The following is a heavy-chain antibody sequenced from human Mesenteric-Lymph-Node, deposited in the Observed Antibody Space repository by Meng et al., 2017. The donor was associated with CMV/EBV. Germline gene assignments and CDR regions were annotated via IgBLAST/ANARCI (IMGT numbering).Heavy chain of an antibody. CDR3: AYFGDLPPLW. CDR1: GYSISSNNAA. CDR2: TYYRSESYN. D-gene: IGHD3-16*01. J-gene: IGHJ4*02. Sequence: QIQRRQSGPGPGNSSQTLPVTSTISGYSISSNNAAWNWIRQSPSRGLEWLGRTYYRSESYNDYAVSVKSRISVNLDTSKNQLSLHLNFVTPEDTAVYYCAYFGDLPPLWWGQGTLVTVSS. V-gene: IGHV6-1*01.